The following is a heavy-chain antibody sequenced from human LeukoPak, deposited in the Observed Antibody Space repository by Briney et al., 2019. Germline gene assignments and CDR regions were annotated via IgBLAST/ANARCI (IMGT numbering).Heavy chain of an antibody. CDR3: TTSLVCYYDSSGYQCGYFDY. D-gene: IGHD3-22*01. CDR1: GFTFSNAW. J-gene: IGHJ4*02. Sequence: PGGSLRLSCAASGFTFSNAWMSWVRQAPGEGLEWVGRIKSKTDGGTTDYAAPVKGRFTISRDDSKNTLYLQMNSLKTEDTAVYYCTTSLVCYYDSSGYQCGYFDYWGQGTLVTVSS. CDR2: IKSKTDGGTT. V-gene: IGHV3-15*01.